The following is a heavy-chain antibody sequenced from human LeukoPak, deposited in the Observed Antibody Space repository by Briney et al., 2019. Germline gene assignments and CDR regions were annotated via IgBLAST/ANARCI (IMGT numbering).Heavy chain of an antibody. CDR1: GFNFRGYA. V-gene: IGHV3-23*01. D-gene: IGHD1-26*01. CDR3: AKEVVLGETNCYYYGMDV. CDR2: ISGSGARA. J-gene: IGHJ6*02. Sequence: GGSLRLSCAASGFNFRGYAMSWVRQAPGKGLEWVSSISGSGARAHYAESVRGRFTISRDNSQNTLHLQMNSLRAEDTAVYYCAKEVVLGETNCYYYGMDVWGQGTTVTVSS.